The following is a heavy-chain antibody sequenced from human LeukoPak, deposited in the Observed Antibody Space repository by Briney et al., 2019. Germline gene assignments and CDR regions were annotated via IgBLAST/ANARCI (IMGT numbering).Heavy chain of an antibody. Sequence: PGRSLRLSCAASGFTVSSNYMSWVRQAPGKGLEWVSVIYSGGSTYYADSVKGRFTISRDNSKNTLYLQMNSLRAEDTAVYYCARGEDYYYYYMDVWGKGTTVTISS. CDR2: IYSGGST. J-gene: IGHJ6*03. CDR1: GFTVSSNY. V-gene: IGHV3-53*01. CDR3: ARGEDYYYYYMDV.